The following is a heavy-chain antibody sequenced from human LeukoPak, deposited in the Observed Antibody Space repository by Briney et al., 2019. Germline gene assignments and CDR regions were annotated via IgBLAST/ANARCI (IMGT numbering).Heavy chain of an antibody. V-gene: IGHV3-33*01. D-gene: IGHD6-19*01. J-gene: IGHJ4*02. CDR3: VRDSSSGSPDY. CDR2: IWYDGTNK. Sequence: QSGGSLRLSCAASGFTLSSYGMHWVRQAPGKGLEWVAVIWYDGTNKYYADSVKGRFTISRDNSKNTLYLQMDSLRAEDTAVYYCVRDSSSGSPDYWGQGTLVTVSS. CDR1: GFTLSSYG.